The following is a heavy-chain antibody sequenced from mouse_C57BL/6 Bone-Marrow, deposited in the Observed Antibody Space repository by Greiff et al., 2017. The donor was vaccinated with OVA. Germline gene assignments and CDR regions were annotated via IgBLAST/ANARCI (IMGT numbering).Heavy chain of an antibody. V-gene: IGHV1-69*01. CDR3: ARTTEGRGFDY. Sequence: QVQLQQPGAELVMPGASVKLSCKASGYTFTSYWMHWVKQRPGQGLEWIGEIDPSDSYTNYNQKFKGKSTLTVDKSSSTAYMQLSSLTSEDSAVYYCARTTEGRGFDYWGQGTTLTVSS. CDR2: IDPSDSYT. J-gene: IGHJ2*01. D-gene: IGHD1-1*01. CDR1: GYTFTSYW.